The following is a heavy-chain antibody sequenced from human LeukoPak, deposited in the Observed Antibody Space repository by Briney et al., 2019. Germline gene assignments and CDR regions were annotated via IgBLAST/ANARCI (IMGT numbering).Heavy chain of an antibody. J-gene: IGHJ5*02. D-gene: IGHD3-9*01. V-gene: IGHV4-31*03. CDR3: ARLPYSDILTGSNWFDP. Sequence: PSETLSLTCTVSGGSTVDGDCYWSWIRQHPGKGLEWIGHIYYSGSTFYNASLKSRVTISVDTSKSQFSLKMRSVTAADTAVYYCARLPYSDILTGSNWFDPWGQGILVTVSS. CDR2: IYYSGST. CDR1: GGSTVDGDCY.